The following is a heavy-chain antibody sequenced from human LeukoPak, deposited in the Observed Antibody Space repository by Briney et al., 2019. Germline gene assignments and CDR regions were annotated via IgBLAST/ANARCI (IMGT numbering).Heavy chain of an antibody. J-gene: IGHJ6*04. CDR3: AELGITMIGGV. CDR2: ISSSGSTI. Sequence: GGSLRLSCAASGFTFSSYEMNWVRQAPGKGLEWVSYISSSGSTIYYEDSVKGRFTISRDNAKNPLYLQMNSLRAEDTAVYYCAELGITMIGGVWGKGTTVTISS. CDR1: GFTFSSYE. D-gene: IGHD3-10*02. V-gene: IGHV3-48*03.